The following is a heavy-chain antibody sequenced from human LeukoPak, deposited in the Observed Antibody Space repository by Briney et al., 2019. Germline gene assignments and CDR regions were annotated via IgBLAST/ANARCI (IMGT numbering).Heavy chain of an antibody. Sequence: SATLSLTCSVSGDSISNYHWGSIRPPAGKGLEWIGQGHSSGRTKYNPPLESRDTVSIHTPEHQFPLTERSVTATHTAIYYCARRDITSGWSFNYWGEGILVTVS. D-gene: IGHD6-19*01. CDR3: ARRDITSGWSFNY. V-gene: IGHV4-4*07. CDR1: GDSISNYH. J-gene: IGHJ4*02. CDR2: GHSSGRT.